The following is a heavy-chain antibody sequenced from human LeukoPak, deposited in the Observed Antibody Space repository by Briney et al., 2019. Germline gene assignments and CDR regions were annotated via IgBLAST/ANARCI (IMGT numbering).Heavy chain of an antibody. Sequence: SETLSLTCAVYGGSFNGYYWSWIRQPPGKGLEWIGEINHSGSTNYSPSLKSRVTLSVDTSKNQFSLRLSSATAADTAVYFCARGRVSSSTWYSTYYYYFYMDVWGKGTTVTVSS. D-gene: IGHD6-13*01. V-gene: IGHV4-34*01. CDR1: GGSFNGYY. CDR3: ARGRVSSSTWYSTYYYYFYMDV. J-gene: IGHJ6*03. CDR2: INHSGST.